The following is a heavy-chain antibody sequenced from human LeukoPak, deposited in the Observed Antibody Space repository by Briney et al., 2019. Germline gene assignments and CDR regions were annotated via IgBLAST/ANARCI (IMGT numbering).Heavy chain of an antibody. J-gene: IGHJ4*02. Sequence: SETLSLTCGVSGGSITSTNYWTWVRQPPGKGLEWIGEVNLQGSTNYNPSLMGRVAISVDTPENHISLQLTSVTAADTAVYYCAREGGPYRPLDYSGQGALVTVSS. V-gene: IGHV4-4*02. CDR2: VNLQGST. CDR1: GGSITSTNY. CDR3: AREGGPYRPLDY.